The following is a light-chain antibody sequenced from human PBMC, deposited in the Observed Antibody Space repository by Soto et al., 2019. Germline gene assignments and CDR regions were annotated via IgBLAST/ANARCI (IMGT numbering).Light chain of an antibody. CDR1: QSVLYSSNNKNY. V-gene: IGKV4-1*01. CDR3: QQYYSTWT. CDR2: WAT. J-gene: IGKJ1*01. Sequence: DIVMTQSPESLAVSLGERATINCKSSQSVLYSSNNKNYLAWYQQKPGQPPQLLIYWATTRESGVPDRFSGSGSATDFTLTISRLQAEDVAVYYCQQYYSTWTFGQGTKVEIK.